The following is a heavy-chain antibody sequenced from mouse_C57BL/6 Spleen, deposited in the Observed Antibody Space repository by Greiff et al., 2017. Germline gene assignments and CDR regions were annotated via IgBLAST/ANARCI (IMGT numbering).Heavy chain of an antibody. D-gene: IGHD1-1*01. CDR3: ARLITTVVATTDY. V-gene: IGHV1-81*01. CDR2: IYPRSGNT. CDR1: GYTFTSYG. J-gene: IGHJ2*01. Sequence: QVQLKQSGAELARPGASVKLSCKASGYTFTSYGISWVKQRTGQGLEWIGEIYPRSGNTYYNEKFKGKATLTADKSSSTAYMELRSLTSEDSAVYFCARLITTVVATTDYWGQGTTLTVSS.